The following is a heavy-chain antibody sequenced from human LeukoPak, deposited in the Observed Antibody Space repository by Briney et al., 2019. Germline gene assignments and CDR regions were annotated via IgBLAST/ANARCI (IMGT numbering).Heavy chain of an antibody. CDR1: GYTFTGYY. CDR3: ARKYQLLSEACYYGMDV. D-gene: IGHD2-2*01. Sequence: ASVKVSCKASGYTFTGYYMHWVRQAPGQGLEWMGWINPNSGGTNYAQKFQGRVTMTRDTSISTAYMELSRLRSDDTAVYYCARKYQLLSEACYYGMDVWSQGTTVTVSS. V-gene: IGHV1-2*02. J-gene: IGHJ6*02. CDR2: INPNSGGT.